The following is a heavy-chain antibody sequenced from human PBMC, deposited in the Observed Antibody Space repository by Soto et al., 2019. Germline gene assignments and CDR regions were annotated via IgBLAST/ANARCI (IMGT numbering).Heavy chain of an antibody. V-gene: IGHV4-59*01. D-gene: IGHD4-17*01. J-gene: IGHJ3*02. Sequence: PSETLSLTCSVSGASISSYYYTWIRQPPGKGLEWIGYIYHGGSTNYNPSFKSRVTISVDTSKNQFSLKLSSVTAADTAVYYCARSHDYLDAFDIWGQGTMVTVSS. CDR3: ARSHDYLDAFDI. CDR1: GASISSYY. CDR2: IYHGGST.